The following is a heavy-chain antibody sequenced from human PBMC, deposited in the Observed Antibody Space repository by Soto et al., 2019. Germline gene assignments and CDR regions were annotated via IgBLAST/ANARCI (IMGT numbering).Heavy chain of an antibody. CDR2: FDPEDGET. D-gene: IGHD6-19*01. J-gene: IGHJ4*02. Sequence: ASVKVSCKVSGYTLTELSMHWVRQAPGKGLEWMGGFDPEDGETIYAQKFQGRVTMNEDTSTDTAYMEMSSLRSEDTAVYYCATMRSAYSSGWYDFDYWGQGTLVTVSS. CDR1: GYTLTELS. V-gene: IGHV1-24*01. CDR3: ATMRSAYSSGWYDFDY.